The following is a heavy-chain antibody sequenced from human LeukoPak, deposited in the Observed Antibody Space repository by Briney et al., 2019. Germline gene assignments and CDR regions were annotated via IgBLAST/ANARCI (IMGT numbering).Heavy chain of an antibody. CDR2: IYAIGST. CDR3: AKVPRPAGYCSDPTCYANGFDV. Sequence: SETLSLTCTVAGDSVTSDNYYWNWIRQPAGKGLEWIGRIYAIGSTNYSPSLESRVTISVDRTKNQFSLNLSSVTAADTAVYYCAKVPRPAGYCSDPTCYANGFDVWGQGTMVTVSS. V-gene: IGHV4-61*02. D-gene: IGHD2-15*01. CDR1: GDSVTSDNYY. J-gene: IGHJ3*01.